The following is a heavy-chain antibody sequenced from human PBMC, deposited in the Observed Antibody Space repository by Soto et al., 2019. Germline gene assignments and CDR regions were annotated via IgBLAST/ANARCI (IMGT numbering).Heavy chain of an antibody. CDR3: ARDKYCSGGSCRKNWFDP. CDR1: GGSISSSY. CDR2: IYDDGSA. V-gene: IGHV4-59*01. Sequence: ETLSLTCTVSGGSISSSYWSWIRQPPGKGLEWLAYIYDDGSANYNPSLKSRATISLDMSKNQFSLKLTSVTAADTAVYYCARDKYCSGGSCRKNWFDPWGQGTLVTVSS. J-gene: IGHJ5*02. D-gene: IGHD2-15*01.